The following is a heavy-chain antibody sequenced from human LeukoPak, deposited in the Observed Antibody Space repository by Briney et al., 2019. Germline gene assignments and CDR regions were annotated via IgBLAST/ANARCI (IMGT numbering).Heavy chain of an antibody. D-gene: IGHD3-22*01. J-gene: IGHJ5*02. V-gene: IGHV4-31*03. CDR2: IYYSGST. CDR3: ARVLTRQHYDSSGYWGWFDP. Sequence: SQTLSLTCTVSGGSISSGGYYWSWIRQHPGKGLEWIGYIYYSGSTYYNPSLKSRVTISVGTSKNQFSLKLSSVTAADTAVYYCARVLTRQHYDSSGYWGWFDPWGQGTLVTVSS. CDR1: GGSISSGGYY.